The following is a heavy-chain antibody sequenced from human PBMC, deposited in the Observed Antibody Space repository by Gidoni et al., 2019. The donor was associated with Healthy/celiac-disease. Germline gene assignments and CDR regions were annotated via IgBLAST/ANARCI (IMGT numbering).Heavy chain of an antibody. D-gene: IGHD6-6*01. CDR1: GLTFSSYS. Sequence: EVQLVESGGGLVKPGGSLRLSCAASGLTFSSYSMNCVRPAPGKGLEWVSSISSSSSYIYYADSVKGRFTISRDNAKNSLYLQMNSLRAEDTAVYYCARGDRYSSSRRGYYYYYGMDVWGQGTTVTVSS. J-gene: IGHJ6*02. CDR2: ISSSSSYI. CDR3: ARGDRYSSSRRGYYYYYGMDV. V-gene: IGHV3-21*01.